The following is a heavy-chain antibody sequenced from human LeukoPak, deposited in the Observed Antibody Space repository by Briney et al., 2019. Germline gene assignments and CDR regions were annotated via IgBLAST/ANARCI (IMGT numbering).Heavy chain of an antibody. CDR3: AKTDRIYYFDY. D-gene: IGHD3-3*01. CDR2: ISWNSGSI. Sequence: GGSLRLSCAASGFTFDDYAMHWVRQAPGKGLEWVSGISWNSGSIGYADSVKGRFTISRDNAKNSLYLQMNSLRAEGTAVYYCAKTDRIYYFDYWGQGTLVTVSS. CDR1: GFTFDDYA. V-gene: IGHV3-9*01. J-gene: IGHJ4*02.